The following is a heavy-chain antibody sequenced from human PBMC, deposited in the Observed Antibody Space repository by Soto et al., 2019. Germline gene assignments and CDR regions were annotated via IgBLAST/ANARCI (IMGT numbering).Heavy chain of an antibody. V-gene: IGHV1-8*01. CDR1: GYTFTSYD. J-gene: IGHJ5*02. CDR3: ARAGYWNDEPMLDPKWWFDP. Sequence: GASVKVSCKASGYTFTSYDINWVRQATGQGLEWMGWMNPNSGNTGYAQKFQGRVTMTRNTSISTAYMELSSLRSEDTAVYYCARAGYWNDEPMLDPKWWFDPWGQGTLVTVSS. D-gene: IGHD1-1*01. CDR2: MNPNSGNT.